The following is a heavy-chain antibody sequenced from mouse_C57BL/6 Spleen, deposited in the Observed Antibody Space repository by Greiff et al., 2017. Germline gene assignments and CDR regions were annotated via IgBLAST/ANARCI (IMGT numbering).Heavy chain of an antibody. Sequence: VQLQQSGAELVRPGASVKLSCTASGFNFKDYYMHWVKQRPEQGLEWIGRIDPEGGDTEYAPKFQGKATMTADTSSNTAYLQLSSLTSEDTAVYYCTTGDGYDGGVWFADWGQGTLVTVAA. V-gene: IGHV14-1*01. CDR1: GFNFKDYY. D-gene: IGHD2-2*01. J-gene: IGHJ3*01. CDR2: IDPEGGDT. CDR3: TTGDGYDGGVWFAD.